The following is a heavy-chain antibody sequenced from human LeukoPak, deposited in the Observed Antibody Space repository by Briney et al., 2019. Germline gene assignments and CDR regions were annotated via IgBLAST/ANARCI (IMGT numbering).Heavy chain of an antibody. CDR3: ARETGSDAFDI. J-gene: IGHJ3*02. CDR1: GGSLSSYY. CDR2: IYYSGST. V-gene: IGHV4-59*01. D-gene: IGHD1-14*01. Sequence: PSEALSLTCTVSGGSLSSYYWSWIRQPPGKGLEWIGYIYYSGSTNYNPSLKSRVTISVDTSKNQFSLKLSSVTAADTAVYYCARETGSDAFDIWGQGTMVTVSS.